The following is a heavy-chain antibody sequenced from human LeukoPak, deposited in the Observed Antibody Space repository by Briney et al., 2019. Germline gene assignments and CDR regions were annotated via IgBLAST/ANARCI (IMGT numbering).Heavy chain of an antibody. V-gene: IGHV3-30*19. CDR2: ISYDGSNK. J-gene: IGHJ4*02. Sequence: QPGGSLRLSCAASGFTFSSYGMHWVRQAPGKGLEWVAVISYDGSNKYYADSVKGRFTISRDNSKNTLYLQMNSLRAEDTAVYYCAREPAIQSSIAAPSVYFDYWGQGTLVTVSS. CDR3: AREPAIQSSIAAPSVYFDY. CDR1: GFTFSSYG. D-gene: IGHD6-6*01.